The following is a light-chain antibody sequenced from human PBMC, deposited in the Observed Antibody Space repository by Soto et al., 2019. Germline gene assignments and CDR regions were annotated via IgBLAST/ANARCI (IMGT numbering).Light chain of an antibody. J-gene: IGKJ2*01. V-gene: IGKV3-20*01. CDR2: DAS. CDR1: QSISNNY. CDR3: QWYGISHPEDT. Sequence: ETVLTQSPGTLSLSPGERATLSCRAGQSISNNYLSWYQQKPGQAPRLLIQDASNRATGIPDRFSGSGSGTDFTLTISRLEPEDFAGYYCQWYGISHPEDTIGQGTMLEI.